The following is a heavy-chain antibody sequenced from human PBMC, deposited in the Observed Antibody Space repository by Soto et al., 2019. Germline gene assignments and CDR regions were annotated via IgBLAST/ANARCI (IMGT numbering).Heavy chain of an antibody. Sequence: QVQLVESGGGVVQPGTSLRLSCAASGFVFNTYGMHWVRQAPGKGLEWVAVVSYDGSNEYYADSVKGRFTISRDNSKNTLYLQLNSLTTEDTAVYYCAKDRYYYGDYYFGMDVWGQGTTVTVSS. J-gene: IGHJ6*02. CDR3: AKDRYYYGDYYFGMDV. CDR2: VSYDGSNE. CDR1: GFVFNTYG. V-gene: IGHV3-30*18. D-gene: IGHD4-17*01.